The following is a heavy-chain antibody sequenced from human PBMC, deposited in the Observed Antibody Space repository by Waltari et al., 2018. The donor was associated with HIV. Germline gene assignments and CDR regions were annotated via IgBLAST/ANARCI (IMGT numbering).Heavy chain of an antibody. CDR3: ARDPRSSGYYGMDV. D-gene: IGHD1-26*01. CDR2: IYSGGST. J-gene: IGHJ6*02. Sequence: EVQLVESGGGLIQPGGSLGPSCSAPGFTIRDKYMSWVRQAPGKGLEWVSVIYSGGSTYYADSVKGRFTISRDNSKNTLSLHMNSLRAEDTAVYYCARDPRSSGYYGMDVWGQGATVTVSS. V-gene: IGHV3-53*01. CDR1: GFTIRDKY.